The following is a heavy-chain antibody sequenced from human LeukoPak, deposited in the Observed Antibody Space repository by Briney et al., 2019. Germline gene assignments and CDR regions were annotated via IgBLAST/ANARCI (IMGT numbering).Heavy chain of an antibody. D-gene: IGHD1-26*01. CDR3: AGYLHTGNYYLGY. J-gene: IGHJ4*02. Sequence: SETLSLTCTVSGGSISSYYWSWIRQPPGKGLEWIGYIYYNGNTNYNPSLKSRVTISVDTSKNQFSLKLSSVTAADTAVYYCAGYLHTGNYYLGYWGQGTLVTVSS. V-gene: IGHV4-59*12. CDR2: IYYNGNT. CDR1: GGSISSYY.